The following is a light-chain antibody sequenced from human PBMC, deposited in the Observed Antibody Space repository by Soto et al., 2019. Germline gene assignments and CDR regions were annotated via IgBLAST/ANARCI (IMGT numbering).Light chain of an antibody. CDR3: QQYNSYPRT. V-gene: IGKV1-5*01. Sequence: DIQMTQSPSTLSASVGDRVTITCRASQSISSWLAWYQQKPGKAPNLLIYGASSLESGVPSRFSGSGSGTEFTLTISSLQPDDFATYYCQQYNSYPRTFG. J-gene: IGKJ1*01. CDR2: GAS. CDR1: QSISSW.